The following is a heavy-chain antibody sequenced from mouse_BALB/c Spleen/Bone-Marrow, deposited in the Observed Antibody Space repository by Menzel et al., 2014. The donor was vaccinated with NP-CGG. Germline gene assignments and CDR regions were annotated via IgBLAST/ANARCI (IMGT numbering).Heavy chain of an antibody. CDR1: GFDFSRYW. CDR2: INPDSNTI. J-gene: IGHJ3*01. CDR3: ARLGNYGSFAY. D-gene: IGHD1-2*01. Sequence: EVMLVESGGGLVQPGGSLKLSCAASGFDFSRYWMSWARQAPGKGLEWIGEINPDSNTINYTPSLKDKFIISRDNAKNTLYLQMSKVRSEDTALYYCARLGNYGSFAYWGQGTLVTVSA. V-gene: IGHV4-1*02.